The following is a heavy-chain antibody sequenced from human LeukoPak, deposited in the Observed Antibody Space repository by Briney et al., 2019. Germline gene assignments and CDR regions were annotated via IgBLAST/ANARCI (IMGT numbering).Heavy chain of an antibody. V-gene: IGHV3-23*01. CDR1: GLTFSNYA. Sequence: GGSLRLSCAASGLTFSNYAMNWVRQASGKGLEWVSGITDSGRKTYYADSVKGRFSVSRDNSRNTVYLQMSDLRAEDTAVYYCAKITKATTPNYWGQGTLVTVSS. CDR3: AKITKATTPNY. CDR2: ITDSGRKT. D-gene: IGHD4-17*01. J-gene: IGHJ4*02.